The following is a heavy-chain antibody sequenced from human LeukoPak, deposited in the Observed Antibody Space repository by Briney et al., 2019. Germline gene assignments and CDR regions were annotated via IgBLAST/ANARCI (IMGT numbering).Heavy chain of an antibody. Sequence: KPSETLSLTCTVSGGSISSYYWSWLRQPPGKGLEWLGYIYYSGSTNYNPSLKSRVPISVDTSKNQFSLKLSSVTAADTAVYYCASANIRYCSSTSCYTPPFDYWGQGTLVTVSS. V-gene: IGHV4-59*01. CDR1: GGSISSYY. CDR3: ASANIRYCSSTSCYTPPFDY. CDR2: IYYSGST. D-gene: IGHD2-2*02. J-gene: IGHJ4*02.